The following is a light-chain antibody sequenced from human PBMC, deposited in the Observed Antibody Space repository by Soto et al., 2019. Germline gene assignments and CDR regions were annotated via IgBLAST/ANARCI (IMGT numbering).Light chain of an antibody. V-gene: IGKV1D-16*01. Sequence: DIQMTQSPSSLSASIGDRVTITCRASQDIARRLVWFQQKPGKAPQSLTYDASSLQSGVPSRFSGSGSGRDFSLTISGLQPEDVATYYCQQYNDYPITFGGGTKVEI. CDR1: QDIARR. CDR3: QQYNDYPIT. J-gene: IGKJ4*01. CDR2: DAS.